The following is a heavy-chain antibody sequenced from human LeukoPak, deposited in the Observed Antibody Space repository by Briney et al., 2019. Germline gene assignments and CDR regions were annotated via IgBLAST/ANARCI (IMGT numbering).Heavy chain of an antibody. Sequence: SVKVSCKASGGTFSSYAISWVRQAPGQGLEWMGGIIPIFGTANYAQKFQGRVTIIADESTSTAYMELSSLRSEDTAVYYCARVPDCSSTSCYTSFDNWFDPWGQGTLVTVSS. CDR3: ARVPDCSSTSCYTSFDNWFDP. V-gene: IGHV1-69*13. CDR1: GGTFSSYA. CDR2: IIPIFGTA. D-gene: IGHD2-2*02. J-gene: IGHJ5*02.